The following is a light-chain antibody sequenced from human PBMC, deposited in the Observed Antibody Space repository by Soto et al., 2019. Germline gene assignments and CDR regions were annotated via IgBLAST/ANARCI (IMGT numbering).Light chain of an antibody. CDR2: DAS. CDR1: QSISSF. CDR3: QQSYSSPPIT. V-gene: IGKV1-39*01. J-gene: IGKJ5*01. Sequence: DIQMTQSPSSLSASVGDRITITCRASQSISSFLNWYQQKPGKAPKLLIYDASSLQSGVPSRFSDSGSGTDFTLTITSLQPEDFATYYCQQSYSSPPITFGQGTRLEIK.